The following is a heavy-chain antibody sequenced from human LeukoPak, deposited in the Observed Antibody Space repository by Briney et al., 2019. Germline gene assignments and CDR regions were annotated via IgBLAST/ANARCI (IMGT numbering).Heavy chain of an antibody. J-gene: IGHJ6*02. CDR2: FDPEDEEI. CDR1: GNRLSEVS. Sequence: ASVKLSCKVSGNRLSEVSLHWVRQAPGKGLEWMGGFDPEDEEIIYAPKFQARVTLTADESTNTVFMRLTSLRSDDTAVYYCATDRSGYDLGYYGLDVWGRGTTVTVS. D-gene: IGHD5-12*01. CDR3: ATDRSGYDLGYYGLDV. V-gene: IGHV1-24*01.